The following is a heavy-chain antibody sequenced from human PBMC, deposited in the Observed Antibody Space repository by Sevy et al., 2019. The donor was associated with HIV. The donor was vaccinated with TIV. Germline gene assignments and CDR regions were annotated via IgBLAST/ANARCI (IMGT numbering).Heavy chain of an antibody. Sequence: GGSLRLSCAASGFTFSDHYMEWVRQAPGKGLEWVGRIRNEADSYTTEYAASVKGRFTISRDDSENSLYLLMNSRKTEDRAVYYCTTNAGIAAAGRVFDYWGQGTLVTVSS. J-gene: IGHJ4*02. CDR3: TTNAGIAAAGRVFDY. CDR1: GFTFSDHY. V-gene: IGHV3-72*01. CDR2: IRNEADSYTT. D-gene: IGHD6-13*01.